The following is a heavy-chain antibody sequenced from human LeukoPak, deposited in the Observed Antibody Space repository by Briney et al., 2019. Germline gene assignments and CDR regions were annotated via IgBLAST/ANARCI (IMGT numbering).Heavy chain of an antibody. Sequence: ASVKFSCKASGYTFTGYYMHWVRQAPGQGLEWMGWINPNSGGTNYAQKFQGRVTMTRDTSISTAYMELSRLRSDDTAVYYCARGCVYYYDSSGYYEGFDYWGQGTLVTVSS. J-gene: IGHJ4*02. CDR3: ARGCVYYYDSSGYYEGFDY. V-gene: IGHV1-2*02. CDR1: GYTFTGYY. CDR2: INPNSGGT. D-gene: IGHD3-22*01.